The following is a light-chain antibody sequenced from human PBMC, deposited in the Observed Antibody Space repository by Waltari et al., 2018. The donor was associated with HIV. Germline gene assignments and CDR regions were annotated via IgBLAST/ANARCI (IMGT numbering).Light chain of an antibody. CDR3: QQRRNWPKT. V-gene: IGKV3-11*01. CDR2: DAS. CDR1: QSVSSY. Sequence: EIVLTQSPATLSLSPGERATLSCRASQSVSSYLAWYQQTPCQAPRLLIYDASNRATGIPARFSGSWSGTDFTLTISCLEAEDFAVYYCQQRRNWPKTFGQGTKVEIK. J-gene: IGKJ1*01.